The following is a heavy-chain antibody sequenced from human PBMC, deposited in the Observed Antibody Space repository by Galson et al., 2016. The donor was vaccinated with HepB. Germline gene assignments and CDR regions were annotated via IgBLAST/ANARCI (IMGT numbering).Heavy chain of an antibody. D-gene: IGHD1-26*01. V-gene: IGHV1-69*13. CDR3: ARPQREGGNYYSFDY. J-gene: IGHJ4*02. CDR2: LIPIFRTT. CDR1: GGTFSSYT. Sequence: SVKVSCKASGGTFSSYTLSWVRQAPGQGLEWMGRLIPIFRTTNYAQKFQGRVSITADESTRTDYMELSSLRSEDTAVYYCARPQREGGNYYSFDYWGQGTLVTVSS.